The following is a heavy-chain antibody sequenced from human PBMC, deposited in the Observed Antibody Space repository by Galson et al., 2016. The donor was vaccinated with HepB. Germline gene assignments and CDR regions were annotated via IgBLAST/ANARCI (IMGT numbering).Heavy chain of an antibody. CDR3: ARDRFRFLDPYYYDGMDV. D-gene: IGHD3-3*01. V-gene: IGHV3-23*01. CDR2: ISGSGGST. Sequence: SLRLSCAASGFTFNNYAMSWVRQAPGKGLECVSAISGSGGSTYYADSVEGRFTISRDNSKNTMYLQMNSLRAEDTAVYYCARDRFRFLDPYYYDGMDVWGQGTTVTVSS. CDR1: GFTFNNYA. J-gene: IGHJ6*02.